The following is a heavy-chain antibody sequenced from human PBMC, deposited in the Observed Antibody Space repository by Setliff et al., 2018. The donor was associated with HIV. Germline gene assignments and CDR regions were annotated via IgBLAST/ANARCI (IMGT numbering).Heavy chain of an antibody. D-gene: IGHD5-18*01. CDR2: INHSGNT. J-gene: IGHJ4*02. V-gene: IGHV4-34*01. CDR3: ASTRIKIWFFHY. CDR1: GYSMSSGYY. Sequence: SETLSLTCGVSGYSMSSGYYWTWIRQPPGKGLEWIGEINHSGNTDYNPSLKGRVTISVDASKSQFSLSLSSVTAADTAVYYCASTRIKIWFFHYWGQGTPVTVSS.